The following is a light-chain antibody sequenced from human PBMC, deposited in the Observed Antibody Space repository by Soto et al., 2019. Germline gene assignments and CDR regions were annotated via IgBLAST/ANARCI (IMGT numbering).Light chain of an antibody. V-gene: IGLV2-14*03. CDR1: SSDVGGYNY. Sequence: QSVLTQPASVSGSPGQSITISCTGTSSDVGGYNYVSWYQQHPDKAPKLMIYDVNNRPSGVSNRFFGSKSGHTASLTISGLQAEDEADYYCSSYASSSSLIFGGGTKLTVL. CDR2: DVN. CDR3: SSYASSSSLI. J-gene: IGLJ2*01.